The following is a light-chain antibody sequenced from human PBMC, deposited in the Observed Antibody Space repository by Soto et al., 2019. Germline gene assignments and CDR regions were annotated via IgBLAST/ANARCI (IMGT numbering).Light chain of an antibody. CDR3: QQYNTYGLT. CDR1: QSVGNS. Sequence: GDRVSITCRASQSVGNSLSWYQQRPGKAPKLLILDASTLESGVPSKFSGSGSDTEFTFTISSLQPDDSATYYCQQYNTYGLTFGGGTKVDIK. CDR2: DAS. V-gene: IGKV1-5*01. J-gene: IGKJ4*02.